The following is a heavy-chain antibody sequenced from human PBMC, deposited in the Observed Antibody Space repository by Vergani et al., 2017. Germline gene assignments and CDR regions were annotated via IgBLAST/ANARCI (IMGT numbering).Heavy chain of an antibody. V-gene: IGHV1-69*15. Sequence: QVQLVQSGAEVKKPGSSVKVSCKASGGTFSSYAISWVRQAPGQGLEWMGRIIPIFGTANYAQKFQGRVTITADESTSTAYMELSSLRSEDTAVYYCAREGALGYCISTSCRGGDAFDIWGQGTMVTVSS. CDR1: GGTFSSYA. J-gene: IGHJ3*02. D-gene: IGHD2-2*01. CDR3: AREGALGYCISTSCRGGDAFDI. CDR2: IIPIFGTA.